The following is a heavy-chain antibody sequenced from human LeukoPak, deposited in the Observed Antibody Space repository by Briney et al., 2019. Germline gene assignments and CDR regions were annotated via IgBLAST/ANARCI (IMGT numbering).Heavy chain of an antibody. J-gene: IGHJ4*02. CDR2: ISSSSSTI. CDR1: GFIFGTYS. CDR3: ARESFSAVVISHFDY. V-gene: IGHV3-48*01. D-gene: IGHD3-22*01. Sequence: GGSLRLSCAASGFIFGTYSMNWVRQAPGKGLEWVSYISSSSSTIYYADSVKGRFTISRDNAKNSLYLQMNSLRAEDTAVYYCARESFSAVVISHFDYWGQGTLVTVSS.